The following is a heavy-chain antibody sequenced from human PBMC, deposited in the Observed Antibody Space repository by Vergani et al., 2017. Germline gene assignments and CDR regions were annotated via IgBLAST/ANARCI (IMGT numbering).Heavy chain of an antibody. D-gene: IGHD2-2*01. CDR2: IYYSGGT. V-gene: IGHV4-39*01. CDR3: ARLLGYCSSTSCYGIDY. J-gene: IGHJ4*02. Sequence: QLQLQESGPGLVKPSETLSLTCTVSGGSISSSSYYWGWIRQPPGKGLEWIGSIYYSGGTYYNPSLKSRVTISVDTSKNQFSLKLSSVTAADTAVYYCARLLGYCSSTSCYGIDYWGQGTLVTVSS. CDR1: GGSISSSSYY.